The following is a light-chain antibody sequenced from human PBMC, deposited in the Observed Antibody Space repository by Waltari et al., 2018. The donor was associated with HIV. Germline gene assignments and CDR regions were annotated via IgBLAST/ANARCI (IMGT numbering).Light chain of an antibody. CDR1: SSAVGCYNL. Sequence: QSALPQPAPVSGSPGPSITISCPATSSAVGCYNLLSWYQQHPGKAPKLMSYEVSKRPSGVSNRFSGSKSGNTASLTISGLQAEDEADYYCCSYAGSSTPVFGGGTKLTVL. J-gene: IGLJ2*01. CDR2: EVS. CDR3: CSYAGSSTPV. V-gene: IGLV2-23*02.